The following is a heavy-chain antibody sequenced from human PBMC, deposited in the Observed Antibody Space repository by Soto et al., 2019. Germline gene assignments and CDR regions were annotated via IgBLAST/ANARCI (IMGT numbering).Heavy chain of an antibody. J-gene: IGHJ6*02. D-gene: IGHD1-26*01. Sequence: QVQLVESGGGVVQPGRSLRLSCAASGFTFSSYGMHWVRQAPGKGLERVAVKSYDGSNKYYADSVKGRFTISRDNSKNPLYLQMNSLRAEDTAVYYCAKDQGSGGGMDVWGQGTRVTVSS. V-gene: IGHV3-30*18. CDR1: GFTFSSYG. CDR2: KSYDGSNK. CDR3: AKDQGSGGGMDV.